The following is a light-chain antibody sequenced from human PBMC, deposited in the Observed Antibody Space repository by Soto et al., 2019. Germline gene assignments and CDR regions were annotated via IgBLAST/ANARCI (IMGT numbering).Light chain of an antibody. J-gene: IGLJ1*01. Sequence: QSVLTQPPSASGTPGQRVTISCSGSSSNIGSGTVNWYQQLPGTAPKLLIYTNNQRPSGVPDRFSGSKSGTSASLAISGLQSEDEADYYCAAWDDSLNGRVFGTGTKLTVL. V-gene: IGLV1-44*01. CDR1: SSNIGSGT. CDR3: AAWDDSLNGRV. CDR2: TNN.